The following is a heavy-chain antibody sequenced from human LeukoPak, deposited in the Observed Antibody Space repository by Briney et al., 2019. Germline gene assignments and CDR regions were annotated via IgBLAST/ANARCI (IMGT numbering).Heavy chain of an antibody. CDR1: GYTFTTYA. CDR2: ISVGDGNT. V-gene: IGHV1-3*01. D-gene: IGHD2-2*01. J-gene: IGHJ4*02. CDR3: ARGYSGVVPAAHPDF. Sequence: ASVKVSCKASGYTFTTYAIHWVRQAPGQGLQWMGWISVGDGNTKFSQKFQGRVTLTRGTSASTAYMGLTSLISEDTAVYYCARGYSGVVPAAHPDFWGQGTPVTVSS.